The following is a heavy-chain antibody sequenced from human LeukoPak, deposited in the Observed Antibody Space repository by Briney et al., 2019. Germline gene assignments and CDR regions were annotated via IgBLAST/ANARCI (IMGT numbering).Heavy chain of an antibody. CDR1: GGSFSGYY. J-gene: IGHJ3*02. Sequence: PSETLSLTCAVYGGSFSGYYWSWIRQPPGKGLEWIGEINHSGSTNYNPSLKSRVTISVDTSKNQFSLKLSSVTAADTAMYYCARDNDAFDIWGQGTMVTVSS. V-gene: IGHV4-34*01. CDR3: ARDNDAFDI. CDR2: INHSGST. D-gene: IGHD2-15*01.